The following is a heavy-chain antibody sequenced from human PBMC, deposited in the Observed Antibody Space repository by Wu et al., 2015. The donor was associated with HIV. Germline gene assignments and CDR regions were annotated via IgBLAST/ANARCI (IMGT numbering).Heavy chain of an antibody. CDR1: GYTFTAYY. J-gene: IGHJ4*02. Sequence: QVQLVQSGAELRKSGASAKVSCTATGYTFTAYYVHWVRQAPGQGLEWMGCINPQSDDTKYAQKFQGRVTMTRDTSTNTAYMELSGLTFVDTAMYYCLTAIDGIVYWGQGPLVTVSS. CDR3: LTAIDGIVY. D-gene: IGHD5-24*01. V-gene: IGHV1-2*02. CDR2: INPQSDDT.